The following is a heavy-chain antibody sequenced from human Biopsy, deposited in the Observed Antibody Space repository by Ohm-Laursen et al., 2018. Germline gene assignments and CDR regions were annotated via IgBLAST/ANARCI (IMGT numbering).Heavy chain of an antibody. CDR3: TSEADYNFVIEPPVDH. V-gene: IGHV1-46*01. CDR2: VKASDGTK. J-gene: IGHJ5*02. D-gene: IGHD2-21*01. CDR1: GFTFTQFF. Sequence: GATVSISCHPSGFTFTQFFTHWVRQAPGQGLVCMGVVKASDGTKRYAHEFQGRITMTRDTSTNTSYVELSSLTYEDTATYYCTSEADYNFVIEPPVDHWGQGTPVTVSS.